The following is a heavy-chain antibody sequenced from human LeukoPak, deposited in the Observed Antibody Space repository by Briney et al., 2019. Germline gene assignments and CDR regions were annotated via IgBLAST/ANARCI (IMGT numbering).Heavy chain of an antibody. D-gene: IGHD6-19*01. J-gene: IGHJ3*02. CDR3: AKALYSSGWQDAFDI. V-gene: IGHV3-9*01. CDR1: GFTFDDYA. CDR2: ISWNSGSI. Sequence: PGGSLRLSCAASGFTFDDYAMHWVRQAPGKGLEGVSGISWNSGSIGYADSVKGRFTISRDNAKNSLYLQMNSLRAEDTPLYDCAKALYSSGWQDAFDIWGQGTMVTVSS.